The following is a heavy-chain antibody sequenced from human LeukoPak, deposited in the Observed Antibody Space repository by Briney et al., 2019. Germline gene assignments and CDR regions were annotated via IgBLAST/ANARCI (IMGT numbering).Heavy chain of an antibody. Sequence: NPSETLSLTRTVSGGSISSSSYYWGWIRQPPGKGLEWIGSIYYSGSTYYNPSLKSRVTISVDTSRNQFSLKLSSVTAADTAVYYCVNSSPGGGWLVSGNFDYWGQGTLVTVSS. D-gene: IGHD6-19*01. V-gene: IGHV4-39*01. J-gene: IGHJ4*02. CDR2: IYYSGST. CDR3: VNSSPGGGWLVSGNFDY. CDR1: GGSISSSSYY.